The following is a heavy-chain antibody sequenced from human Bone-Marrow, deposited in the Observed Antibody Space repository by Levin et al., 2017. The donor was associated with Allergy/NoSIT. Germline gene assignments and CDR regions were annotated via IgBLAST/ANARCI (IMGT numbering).Heavy chain of an antibody. CDR2: MYANGDT. CDR3: ARGIYDPPFHP. J-gene: IGHJ5*02. Sequence: GGSLRLSCAAAGFTVSSNYMSWVRQAPGKGLEWVSVMYANGDTYYADSVRGRFTISRDNSKNMLYLQMNSLRAEDTAVDFCARGIYDPPFHPWGQGTLVTVSS. D-gene: IGHD5/OR15-5a*01. CDR1: GFTVSSNY. V-gene: IGHV3-53*01.